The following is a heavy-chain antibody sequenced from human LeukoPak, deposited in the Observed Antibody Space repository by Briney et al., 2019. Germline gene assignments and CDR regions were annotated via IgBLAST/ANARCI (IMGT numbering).Heavy chain of an antibody. Sequence: GGSLRLSCAASGFTFRNYRMNWVRQAPGKGLEWVSSISTSSTYIFYADSVKGRFTISRDNAKNSLYLQMNSLRAEDTAVYYCARDLRRIAAYYFDFWGQGTLVTVSS. CDR1: GFTFRNYR. CDR2: ISTSSTYI. D-gene: IGHD6-25*01. CDR3: ARDLRRIAAYYFDF. V-gene: IGHV3-21*01. J-gene: IGHJ4*02.